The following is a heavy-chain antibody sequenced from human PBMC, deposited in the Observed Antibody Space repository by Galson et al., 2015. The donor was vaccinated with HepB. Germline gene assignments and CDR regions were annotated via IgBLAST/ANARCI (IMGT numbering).Heavy chain of an antibody. J-gene: IGHJ6*02. CDR3: ARDRVVVPAAPPYYYYGMDV. V-gene: IGHV4-4*07. CDR2: IYTSGST. D-gene: IGHD2-2*01. CDR1: GGSISSYY. Sequence: CTVSGGSISSYYWSWIRQPAGKGLEWIGRIYTSGSTNYNPSLKSRVTMSVDTSKNQFSLKLSSVTAADTAVYYCARDRVVVPAAPPYYYYGMDVWGQGTTVTVSS.